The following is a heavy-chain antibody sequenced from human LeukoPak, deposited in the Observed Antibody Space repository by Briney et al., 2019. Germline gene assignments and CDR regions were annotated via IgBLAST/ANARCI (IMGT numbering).Heavy chain of an antibody. J-gene: IGHJ4*02. Sequence: SVKVSCKASGGTFSSYAISWVRQAPGQGLEWMGRIIPILGIANYAQKFQGRVTITADKSTSTAYMELNSLRAEDTALYYCAKEVQGSSGWHFDYWGQGTQVTVSS. CDR3: AKEVQGSSGWHFDY. D-gene: IGHD6-19*01. V-gene: IGHV1-69*04. CDR2: IIPILGIA. CDR1: GGTFSSYA.